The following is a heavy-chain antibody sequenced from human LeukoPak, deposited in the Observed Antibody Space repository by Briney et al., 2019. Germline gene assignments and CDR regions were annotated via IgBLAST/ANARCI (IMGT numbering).Heavy chain of an antibody. CDR2: IKQDGSEA. V-gene: IGHV3-7*01. J-gene: IGHJ4*02. CDR3: SNGIYDRSY. D-gene: IGHD2-8*01. CDR1: GFTFTTYW. Sequence: PGGSLRLSCAASGFTFTTYWMAWVRQAPGKGLEWVANIKQDGSEAVYADSVRGRFTISRDNAKNSHYLQMNSLRVEDTAVYYCSNGIYDRSYWGQGTLVTVSS.